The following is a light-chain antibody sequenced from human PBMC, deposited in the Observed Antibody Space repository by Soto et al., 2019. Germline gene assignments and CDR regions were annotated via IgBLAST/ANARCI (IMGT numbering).Light chain of an antibody. CDR3: SSFTTDSTYV. Sequence: QSVLTQPASVSGSPGQSITISCTGTSSDVGANIFVSWYQQHPGKVPKLMIYTVSSRPSGVSQRFSGSKSGNTASLTISGLQAEDEADYYCSSFTTDSTYVFGTGTMLTVL. CDR2: TVS. CDR1: SSDVGANIF. V-gene: IGLV2-14*01. J-gene: IGLJ1*01.